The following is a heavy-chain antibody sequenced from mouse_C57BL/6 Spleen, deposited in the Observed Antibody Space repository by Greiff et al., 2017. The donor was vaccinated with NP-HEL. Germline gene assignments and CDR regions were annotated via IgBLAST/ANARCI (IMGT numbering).Heavy chain of an antibody. CDR1: GYTFTSYW. CDR2: IYPGSGST. V-gene: IGHV1-55*01. CDR3: ARVTTVGATFWYFDV. D-gene: IGHD1-1*01. J-gene: IGHJ1*03. Sequence: QVQLQQPGAELVKPGASVKMSCKASGYTFTSYWITWVKQRPGQGLEWIGDIYPGSGSTNYNEKFKSKATLTVDTSSSTAYMQLSSLTSEDSADYYCARVTTVGATFWYFDVWGTGTTVTVSS.